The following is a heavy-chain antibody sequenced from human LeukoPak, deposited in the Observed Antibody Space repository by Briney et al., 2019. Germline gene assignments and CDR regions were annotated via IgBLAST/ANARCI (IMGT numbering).Heavy chain of an antibody. Sequence: PSETLSLTCTVSGGSISSYYWSWIRQPPGKGLEWIGYIYYSGSTNYNPSLKSRVTISVDTSKNQFSPKLSSVTAADTAVYYCASHDYGGNLGAFDIWGQGTMVTVSS. J-gene: IGHJ3*02. V-gene: IGHV4-59*08. CDR1: GGSISSYY. CDR2: IYYSGST. D-gene: IGHD4-23*01. CDR3: ASHDYGGNLGAFDI.